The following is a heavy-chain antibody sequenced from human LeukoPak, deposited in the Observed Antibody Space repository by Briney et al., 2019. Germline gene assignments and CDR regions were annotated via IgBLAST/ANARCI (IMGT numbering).Heavy chain of an antibody. CDR2: IGYSAGDT. CDR1: GFTVSSYA. CDR3: AKDDDGHHHGVDH. D-gene: IGHD4-17*01. Sequence: GGSLRLSCAASGFTVSSYAMAWVRQAPGKGLEWVSAIGYSAGDTYYADSVKGRFTISRDNSMNTLYLQMSSLRADDTALYYCAKDDDGHHHGVDHWGQGTLVTVSS. V-gene: IGHV3-23*01. J-gene: IGHJ4*02.